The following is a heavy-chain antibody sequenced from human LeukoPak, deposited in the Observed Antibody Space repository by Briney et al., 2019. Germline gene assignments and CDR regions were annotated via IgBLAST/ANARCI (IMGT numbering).Heavy chain of an antibody. J-gene: IGHJ5*02. CDR1: GGSFSGYY. CDR2: INHSGST. CDR3: ARGRRFYYDSSGYYNWFDP. D-gene: IGHD3-22*01. Sequence: SETLSLTCAVYGGSFSGYYWSWIRQPPGKGLEWLGEINHSGSTNYNPSLKSRVTISVDTSKNQFSRKLSSVTAADTAVYYCARGRRFYYDSSGYYNWFDPWGQGTLVTVSS. V-gene: IGHV4-34*01.